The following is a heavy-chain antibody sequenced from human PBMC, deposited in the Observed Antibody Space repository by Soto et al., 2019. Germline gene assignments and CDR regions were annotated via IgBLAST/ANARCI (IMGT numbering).Heavy chain of an antibody. J-gene: IGHJ3*02. Sequence: SEILSLTCAVYGGSFSGYYWSWIRQPPGKGLEWIGEINHSGSTNYNPSLKSRVTISVDTSKNQFSLKLSSVTAADTAVYYCARPRGRGRARNAFDIWGQGTMVTVSS. V-gene: IGHV4-34*01. CDR3: ARPRGRGRARNAFDI. CDR1: GGSFSGYY. D-gene: IGHD3-16*01. CDR2: INHSGST.